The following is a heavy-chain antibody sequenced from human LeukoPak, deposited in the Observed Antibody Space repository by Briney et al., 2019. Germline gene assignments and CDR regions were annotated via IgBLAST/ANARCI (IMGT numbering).Heavy chain of an antibody. V-gene: IGHV3-66*01. CDR2: IYSGGSSI. J-gene: IGHJ4*02. CDR1: GFTVSSNY. D-gene: IGHD5-18*01. CDR3: ARVGRGSTYGYVDY. Sequence: GGSLRLSCAASGFTVSSNYMSWVRQVPGKGLKWVSVIYSGGSSIYYADSVQGRFTTSRDNSKNTVYLQMNSLRAEDTAVYYCARVGRGSTYGYVDYWGQGTLVTVSS.